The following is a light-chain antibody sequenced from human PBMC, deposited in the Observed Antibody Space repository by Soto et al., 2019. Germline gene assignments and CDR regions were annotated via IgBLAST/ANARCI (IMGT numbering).Light chain of an antibody. V-gene: IGKV3-20*01. CDR1: QSASSSY. CDR3: QQYGSSPRT. Sequence: IVLTQSPGALSLSPGERATLSCRASQSASSSYLAWYQKKPGQAPRLLTYGASSRATGIPDRFSGSGSGTDFTLTISRLEPEDFAVYYCQQYGSSPRTFGQGTKVDNK. J-gene: IGKJ1*01. CDR2: GAS.